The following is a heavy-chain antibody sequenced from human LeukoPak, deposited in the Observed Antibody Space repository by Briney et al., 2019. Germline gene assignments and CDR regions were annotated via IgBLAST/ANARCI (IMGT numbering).Heavy chain of an antibody. J-gene: IGHJ6*02. CDR2: INHNGNVN. CDR3: ARGGGLDV. D-gene: IGHD3-16*01. Sequence: GGSLRLFCAASGFTFSTYWMNWARQASGKGLEWVASINHNGNVNYYVDSVKGRFTISGDNAKNSLYLQMSNLRAEDTAVYFCARGGGLDVWGQGATVTVSS. V-gene: IGHV3-7*03. CDR1: GFTFSTYW.